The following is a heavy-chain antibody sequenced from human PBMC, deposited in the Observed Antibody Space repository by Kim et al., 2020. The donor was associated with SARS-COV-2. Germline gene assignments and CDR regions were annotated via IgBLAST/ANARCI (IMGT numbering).Heavy chain of an antibody. D-gene: IGHD1-26*01. CDR2: ISYDGSNK. V-gene: IGHV3-30*18. J-gene: IGHJ4*02. CDR1: GFTFSSYG. CDR3: AKLIYSGSTEYFDY. Sequence: GGSLRLSCAASGFTFSSYGMNWVRQAPGKGLEWVAVISYDGSNKYYADSVKGRFTISRDNSKNTLYLQMNSLRAEDTAVYYCAKLIYSGSTEYFDYWCQGTLVSVSS.